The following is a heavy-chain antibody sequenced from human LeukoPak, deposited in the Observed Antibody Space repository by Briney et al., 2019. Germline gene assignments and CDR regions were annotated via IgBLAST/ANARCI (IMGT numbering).Heavy chain of an antibody. CDR2: IYYSGST. D-gene: IGHD5-12*01. V-gene: IGHV4-30-4*01. J-gene: IGHJ1*01. CDR3: ARSGYASAEYFQH. CDR1: GGSISSGDYY. Sequence: SETLSLTCTVSGGSISSGDYYWSWIRQPPGKGLEWIGYIYYSGSTYYNPSLKSRVTISVDTSKNQFSLKLSSVTAADTAVYYCARSGYASAEYFQHWGQGTLVTVSS.